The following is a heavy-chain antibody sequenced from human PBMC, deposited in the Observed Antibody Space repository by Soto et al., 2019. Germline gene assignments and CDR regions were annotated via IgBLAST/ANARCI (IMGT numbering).Heavy chain of an antibody. CDR2: IAYDGINR. D-gene: IGHD3-3*01. V-gene: IGHV3-30*18. CDR1: GFIFSSYG. CDR3: AKAHHRVTIFGVVIIDRLYYYYGMDV. J-gene: IGHJ6*02. Sequence: PGGSLRLSCAASGFIFSSYGIHWVRQAPGKGLEWVSLIAYDGINRYYADSVKGRFTMSRDNSKNTVYLQMDSLRGEDTAVYYCAKAHHRVTIFGVVIIDRLYYYYGMDVWGQGTTVTVSS.